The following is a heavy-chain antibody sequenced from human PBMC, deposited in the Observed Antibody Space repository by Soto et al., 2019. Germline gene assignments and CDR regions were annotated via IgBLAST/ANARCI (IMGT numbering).Heavy chain of an antibody. CDR1: GFTFSSYA. J-gene: IGHJ6*03. Sequence: GGSLRLSCAASGFTFSSYAMSWVRQAPGKGLEWVSAISGSGGSTYYADSVKGRFTISRDNSKNTLYLQMNSLRAKDTAVYYCAKDVGYSYGYPGSFGYMDVWGKGTTVTVSS. V-gene: IGHV3-23*01. CDR3: AKDVGYSYGYPGSFGYMDV. CDR2: ISGSGGST. D-gene: IGHD5-18*01.